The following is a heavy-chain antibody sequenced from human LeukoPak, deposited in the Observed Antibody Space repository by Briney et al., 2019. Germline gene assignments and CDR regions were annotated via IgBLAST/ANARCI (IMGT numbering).Heavy chain of an antibody. D-gene: IGHD6-13*01. J-gene: IGHJ5*02. V-gene: IGHV4-34*01. Sequence: PSETLSLTCTVSGGSISSYYWSWIRQPPGKGLEWIGEINHSGSTNYNPSLKSRVTISVDTSKNQFSLKLSSVTAADTAVYYRASGRGIAAAGKVSGWFDPWGQGTLVTVSS. CDR1: GGSISSYY. CDR2: INHSGST. CDR3: ASGRGIAAAGKVSGWFDP.